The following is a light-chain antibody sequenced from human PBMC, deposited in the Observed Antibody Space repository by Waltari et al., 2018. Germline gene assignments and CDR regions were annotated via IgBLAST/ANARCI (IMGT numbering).Light chain of an antibody. CDR3: QQRDNRAWT. Sequence: EIVLTQFPATLSLSPGERATLSCRASQSVGYSLVWYQQKPGQAPRLLIYDASKRATGLPARVSGSRVGADFTLTISSLEPEDFAVYYCQQRDNRAWTFGQGTKVEIK. CDR1: QSVGYS. V-gene: IGKV3-11*01. J-gene: IGKJ1*01. CDR2: DAS.